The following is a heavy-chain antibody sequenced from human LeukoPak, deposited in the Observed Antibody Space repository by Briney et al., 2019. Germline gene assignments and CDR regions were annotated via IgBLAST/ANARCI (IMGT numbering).Heavy chain of an antibody. CDR2: INTDGNST. J-gene: IGHJ5*02. CDR3: ARVPLCEFKVLDP. CDR1: GFTFSRYW. D-gene: IGHD2-21*01. Sequence: GGSLRLSCAASGFTFSRYWMHCVRQVPGKGLVWVSRINTDGNSTRYADSVKGRFTISRDNAKNTLYLQMNSLRAEDTAVYYCARVPLCEFKVLDPWGQGTLVTVSS. V-gene: IGHV3-74*01.